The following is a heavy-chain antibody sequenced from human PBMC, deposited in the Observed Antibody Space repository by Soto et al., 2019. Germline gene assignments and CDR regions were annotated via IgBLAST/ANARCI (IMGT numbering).Heavy chain of an antibody. CDR3: XXSGXGXXXXXYGCFDY. V-gene: IGHV2-5*02. CDR1: GFSLSTSGXG. J-gene: IGHJ4*02. D-gene: IGHD3-16*01. Sequence: QITLKESGPTLVKPTQTLTLTCTFSGFSLSTSGXGVGWXXQXXXKGXXWLALIYWDDDKYYSPSLKSRLTITKDTSKNQVVLIMTNMDPVDTATYYCXXSGXGXXXXXYGCFDYWGQGTLVTVSS. CDR2: IYWDDDK.